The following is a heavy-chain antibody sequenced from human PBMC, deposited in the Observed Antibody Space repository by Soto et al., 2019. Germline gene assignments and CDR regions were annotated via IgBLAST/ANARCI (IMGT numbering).Heavy chain of an antibody. J-gene: IGHJ6*02. D-gene: IGHD2-15*01. CDR3: AKGLSGGNPEYYRYGMDV. CDR1: EFIFSSYG. Sequence: GGSLRLSCAASEFIFSSYGMTGVRQAPGKGVEWVSAISGSSGSTYYADSVKGRFSISRDNSKNTLYLQMNSLRDEDTAVYYCAKGLSGGNPEYYRYGMDVWGQGTTVTVSS. CDR2: ISGSSGST. V-gene: IGHV3-23*01.